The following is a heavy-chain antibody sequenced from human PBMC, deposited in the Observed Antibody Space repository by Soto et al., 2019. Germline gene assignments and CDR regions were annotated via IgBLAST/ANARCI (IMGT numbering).Heavy chain of an antibody. CDR3: ARYIPGVRYYGMDV. V-gene: IGHV3-23*01. D-gene: IGHD2-2*01. CDR2: IGQSGTPT. Sequence: GGSLRLSCAASGFSFSDYSMNWVRQAPGKGLEWVSLIGQSGTPTYYADSVKGRFTISKDNSRNTLFLEMYSLRAEDTAVYYCARYIPGVRYYGMDVWGQGTTVTVSS. CDR1: GFSFSDYS. J-gene: IGHJ6*02.